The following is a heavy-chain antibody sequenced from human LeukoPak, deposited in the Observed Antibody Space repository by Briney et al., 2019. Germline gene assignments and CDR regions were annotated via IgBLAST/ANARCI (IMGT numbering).Heavy chain of an antibody. CDR3: ARVAAAHYAFDI. CDR1: GFTFSSYS. Sequence: PGGSLRLSCAASGFTFSSYSMNWVRQAPGKGLEWVSSISSSSSYIYYADSVKGRFTISRDNAKNSLYLQMNSLRAEDTAVYYCARVAAAHYAFDIWGQGTMVTVSS. J-gene: IGHJ3*02. D-gene: IGHD6-13*01. V-gene: IGHV3-21*01. CDR2: ISSSSSYI.